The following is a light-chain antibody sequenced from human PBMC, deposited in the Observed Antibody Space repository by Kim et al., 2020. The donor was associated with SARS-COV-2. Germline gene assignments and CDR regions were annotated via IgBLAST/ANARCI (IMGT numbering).Light chain of an antibody. Sequence: EIVMTQSPATLSVSPGERATLSCRASQSVTSNVAWYQHKPGQAPRLLIYGASTRATGIPAKFSGSGSGTEFTLTISSLQSEDFAVYYCQQYHDWPPLTFGGGTMVDIK. CDR3: QQYHDWPPLT. J-gene: IGKJ4*01. CDR2: GAS. V-gene: IGKV3D-15*01. CDR1: QSVTSN.